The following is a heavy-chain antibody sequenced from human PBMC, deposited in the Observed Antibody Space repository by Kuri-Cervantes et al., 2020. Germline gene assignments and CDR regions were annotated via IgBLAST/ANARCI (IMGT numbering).Heavy chain of an antibody. D-gene: IGHD3-3*01. J-gene: IGHJ4*02. CDR1: GFTFSSYW. V-gene: IGHV3-49*04. CDR2: IRSKAYGGTT. Sequence: GESLKISCAASGFTFSSYWMHWVRQAPGKGLEWVGFIRSKAYGGTTEYAASVKGRFTISRDDSKSIAYLQMNSLKTEDTAVYYCTFRHYDFWSGRDYWGQGTLVTVSS. CDR3: TFRHYDFWSGRDY.